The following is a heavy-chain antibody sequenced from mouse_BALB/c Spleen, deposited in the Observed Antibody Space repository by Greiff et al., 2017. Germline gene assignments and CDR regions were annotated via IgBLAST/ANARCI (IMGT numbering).Heavy chain of an antibody. D-gene: IGHD4-1*01. J-gene: IGHJ3*01. CDR3: TRAWDGGFAD. V-gene: IGHV1S81*02. CDR2: INPSNGGT. Sequence: QVQLQQPGAELVKPGASVKLSCKASGYTFTSYYMYWVKQRPGQGLEWIGGINPSNGGTNFNEKFKSKATLTVDKSSSTAYMQLSSLTSEDSAVYYCTRAWDGGFADWGQGTLVTVSA. CDR1: GYTFTSYY.